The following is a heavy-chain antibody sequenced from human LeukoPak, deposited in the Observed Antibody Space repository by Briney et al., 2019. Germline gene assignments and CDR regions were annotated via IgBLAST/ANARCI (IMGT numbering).Heavy chain of an antibody. CDR2: IYYSGST. CDR1: GGSISSSSYY. V-gene: IGHV4-39*02. CDR3: ARVGVEFSSGAAFDI. D-gene: IGHD6-25*01. J-gene: IGHJ3*02. Sequence: PSETLSLTCTVSGGSISSSSYYWGWIRQPPGKGLEWIGSIYYSGSTYYNPSLKSRVTISVDTSKNHFSLQLNSVTPEDTAVYYCARVGVEFSSGAAFDIWGQGTMVTVSS.